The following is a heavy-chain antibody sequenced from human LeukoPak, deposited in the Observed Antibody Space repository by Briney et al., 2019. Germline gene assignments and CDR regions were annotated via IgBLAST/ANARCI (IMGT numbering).Heavy chain of an antibody. Sequence: PSETLSLTYAVYGGSFSGYYWSWIRQPPGKGLKWIGEINHSGSTNYNPSLKSRVTISVDTSKNQFSLKLSSVTAADTAVYYCARVQGYCSGGSCYGNDYWGQGTLVTVSS. CDR2: INHSGST. V-gene: IGHV4-34*01. J-gene: IGHJ4*02. CDR1: GGSFSGYY. D-gene: IGHD2-15*01. CDR3: ARVQGYCSGGSCYGNDY.